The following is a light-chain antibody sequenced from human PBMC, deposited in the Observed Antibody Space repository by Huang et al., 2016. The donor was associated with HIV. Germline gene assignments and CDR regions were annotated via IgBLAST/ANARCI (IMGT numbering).Light chain of an antibody. CDR2: GSY. CDR1: KGISSY. V-gene: IGKV1-8*01. CDR3: HQYYTYPRT. J-gene: IGKJ3*01. Sequence: AIRMTQSPASLSASTGDIVTITCRASKGISSYLAWYQQKPGKAPKLLIYGSYTLQSGVPSRFSGSGSGTDFTLTISCLQSEDFATYYCHQYYTYPRTFGPGTEVYV.